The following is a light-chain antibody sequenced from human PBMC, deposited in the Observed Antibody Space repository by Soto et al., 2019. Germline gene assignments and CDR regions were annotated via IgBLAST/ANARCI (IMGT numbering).Light chain of an antibody. CDR2: EGS. CDR3: CSYAGSSTYV. J-gene: IGLJ1*01. Sequence: QSALTQPASVYGSPGQSITISCTGTSSGVGSYNLVSWYQQHPGKAPKIMIYEGSKRPSGVSNRFSGSKSGNTASLTISGLQSEDEADYYCCSYAGSSTYVFGTGTKLTVL. CDR1: SSGVGSYNL. V-gene: IGLV2-23*01.